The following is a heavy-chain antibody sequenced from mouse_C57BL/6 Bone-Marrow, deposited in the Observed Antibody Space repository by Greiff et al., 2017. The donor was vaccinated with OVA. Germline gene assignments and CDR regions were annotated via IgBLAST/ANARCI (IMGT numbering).Heavy chain of an antibody. J-gene: IGHJ3*01. V-gene: IGHV1-81*01. CDR1: GYTFTSYG. CDR3: ARSGYYGSSFLFAY. D-gene: IGHD1-1*01. Sequence: VQGVESGAELARPGASVKLSCKASGYTFTSYGISWVKQRTGQGLEWIGEIYPRSGNTYYNEKFKGKATLTADKSSSTAYMELRSLTSEDSAVYFCARSGYYGSSFLFAYWGQGTLVTVSA. CDR2: IYPRSGNT.